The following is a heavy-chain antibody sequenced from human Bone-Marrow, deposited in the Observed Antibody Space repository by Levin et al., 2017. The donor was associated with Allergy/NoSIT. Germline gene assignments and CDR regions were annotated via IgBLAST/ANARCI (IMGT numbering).Heavy chain of an antibody. Sequence: PGESLKISCAASGFMFGNHAMSWVRQAPGKGLEWVSTISDTTGSTYYSDSVKGRFTISTDNSRNTLYLQVSSLRVDDTAVYYCAKDLYSGSYLPGPHFDYWGQGILVTVSS. J-gene: IGHJ4*02. D-gene: IGHD1-26*01. CDR3: AKDLYSGSYLPGPHFDY. V-gene: IGHV3-23*01. CDR1: GFMFGNHA. CDR2: ISDTTGST.